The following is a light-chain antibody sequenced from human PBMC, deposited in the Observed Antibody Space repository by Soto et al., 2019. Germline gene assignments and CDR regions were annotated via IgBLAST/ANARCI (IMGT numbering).Light chain of an antibody. V-gene: IGLV2-8*01. Sequence: QSVLAQPASVSGSPGQSVTISCTGTSSDVGGYNFVSWYQQHPGKAPKLMIYEVSKRPSGVPDRFSGSKSGNTASLTVSGLQAEDEADYYCSSYAGGNNLVFGGGTKLTVL. J-gene: IGLJ2*01. CDR3: SSYAGGNNLV. CDR1: SSDVGGYNF. CDR2: EVS.